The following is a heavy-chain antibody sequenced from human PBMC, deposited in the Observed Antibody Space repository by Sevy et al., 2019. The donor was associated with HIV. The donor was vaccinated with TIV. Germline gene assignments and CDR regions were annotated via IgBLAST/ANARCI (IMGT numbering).Heavy chain of an antibody. Sequence: ASVKVSCKASGYTFTGYYMHWVRQAPGQGLQWMGWINPDSGGPNYAPKFQGRVTLTRDTSISTACMELSRLNSDDTAVYYCVRDDRDGYFEYWGQGTLVTVSS. CDR3: VRDDRDGYFEY. J-gene: IGHJ4*02. CDR1: GYTFTGYY. V-gene: IGHV1-2*02. CDR2: INPDSGGP.